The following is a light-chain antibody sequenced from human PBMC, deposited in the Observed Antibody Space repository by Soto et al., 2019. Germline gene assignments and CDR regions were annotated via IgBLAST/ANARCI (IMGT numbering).Light chain of an antibody. J-gene: IGKJ1*01. CDR3: QQYNNWWT. V-gene: IGKV1-5*03. CDR1: QTISSW. CDR2: MAS. Sequence: DIQMTQSPSTLSGSVGDRVTITCRASQTISSWLAWYQQKPGKAPKLLIYMASTLKSGVPSRFSGSGSGTEFTLTISSLQPDDFAVYYCQQYNNWWTFGQGTKVDNK.